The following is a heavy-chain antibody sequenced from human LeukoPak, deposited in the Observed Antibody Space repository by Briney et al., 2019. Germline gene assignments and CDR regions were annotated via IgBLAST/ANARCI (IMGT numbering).Heavy chain of an antibody. CDR3: ARVIGGYTYGYTPNDY. CDR1: GYTFTTYA. CDR2: ISPYSGNT. Sequence: GASVKVSCEASGYTFTTYAISWVRQAPGQGLEWMGWISPYSGNTKYAQKVQDRVTMTTDTSTSTAYMELRRLRSDDTAVYYCARVIGGYTYGYTPNDYWGQGTLVTVSS. J-gene: IGHJ4*02. V-gene: IGHV1-18*04. D-gene: IGHD5-18*01.